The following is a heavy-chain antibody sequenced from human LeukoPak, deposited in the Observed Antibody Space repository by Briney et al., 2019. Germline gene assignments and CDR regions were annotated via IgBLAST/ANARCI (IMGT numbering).Heavy chain of an antibody. Sequence: SETLSLTCTVSGGSISSYYWSWIRQPPGKGLEWIGYIYYSGSTNYDPSLKSRVTISVDTSKNQFSLKLSSVTAADTAVYYCARLYSSSWFSFVYWGQGTLVTVSS. CDR1: GGSISSYY. J-gene: IGHJ4*02. V-gene: IGHV4-59*08. D-gene: IGHD6-13*01. CDR2: IYYSGST. CDR3: ARLYSSSWFSFVY.